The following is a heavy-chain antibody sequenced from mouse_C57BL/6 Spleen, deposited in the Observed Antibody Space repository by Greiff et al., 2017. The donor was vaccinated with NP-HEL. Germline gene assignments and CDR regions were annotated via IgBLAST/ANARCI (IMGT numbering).Heavy chain of an antibody. Sequence: QVQLQQSGPELVKPGASVKISCKASGYAFSSSWMNWVKQRPGKGLEWIGRIYPGDGDTNYNGKFKGKATLTADKSSSTAYMQLSSLTSEDSAVYFCARRNQGYSNYPDYYAMDYWGQGTSVTVSS. D-gene: IGHD2-5*01. J-gene: IGHJ4*01. CDR2: IYPGDGDT. CDR1: GYAFSSSW. CDR3: ARRNQGYSNYPDYYAMDY. V-gene: IGHV1-82*01.